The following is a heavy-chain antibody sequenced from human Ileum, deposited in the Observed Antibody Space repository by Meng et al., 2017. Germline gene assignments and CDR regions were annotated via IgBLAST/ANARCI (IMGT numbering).Heavy chain of an antibody. D-gene: IGHD2-2*01. Sequence: QVHLVQSGPEVRKPAASVKVSCQASGYSFTNYGSNWVRQAPGKGLEWMGWTSTYNSNRNYAQSLQGRVTMTTDTSTTTAYMELRSLTFDDTAVYYCARGRHCSSTTCYLSDSWGQGTLVTVSS. J-gene: IGHJ4*02. V-gene: IGHV1-18*01. CDR2: TSTYNSNR. CDR3: ARGRHCSSTTCYLSDS. CDR1: GYSFTNYG.